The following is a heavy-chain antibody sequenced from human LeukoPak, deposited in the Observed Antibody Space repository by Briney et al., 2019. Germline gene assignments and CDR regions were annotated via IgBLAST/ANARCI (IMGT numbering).Heavy chain of an antibody. J-gene: IGHJ5*01. Sequence: SETLSLTGTGSGGSLSIGSCYWSWIREPSGKALEWVGRIYTSGSTNYNSSLKSRVPIPLAPSKNPFSLKLSSVTAADTAVYYCARALSSSFWSGYLGWFDSWGQGTLVTVSS. CDR1: GGSLSIGSCY. CDR2: IYTSGST. CDR3: ARALSSSFWSGYLGWFDS. V-gene: IGHV4-61*02. D-gene: IGHD3-3*01.